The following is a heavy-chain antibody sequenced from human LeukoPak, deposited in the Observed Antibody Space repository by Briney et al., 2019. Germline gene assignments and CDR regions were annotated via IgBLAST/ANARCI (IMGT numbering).Heavy chain of an antibody. D-gene: IGHD3/OR15-3a*01. V-gene: IGHV3-21*01. CDR2: IDPSSTYI. CDR1: RFTFSSYT. J-gene: IGHJ4*02. CDR3: AREETWTNPSDY. Sequence: GGSLRLSCSASRFTFSSYTMNWVRQAPGKGLEWVSSIDPSSTYIYYADSVKGRFTISRDNSKNTLYLQMNSLRAEDTAVYYCAREETWTNPSDYWGQGTLVTVSS.